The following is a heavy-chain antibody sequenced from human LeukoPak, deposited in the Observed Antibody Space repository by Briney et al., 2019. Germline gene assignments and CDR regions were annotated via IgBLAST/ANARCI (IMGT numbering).Heavy chain of an antibody. CDR1: GYTLTELS. CDR2: FDPEDGET. V-gene: IGHV1-24*01. CDR3: ATDRLQKVREGFDY. Sequence: GASVKVSCKVSGYTLTELSMHWVRQAPGKGLEWMGGFDPEDGETIYAQKFQGRVTMTEDTSTDTAYMELSSLRSEDTAVYYCATDRLQKVREGFDYWGQGTLVTVSS. D-gene: IGHD4-11*01. J-gene: IGHJ4*02.